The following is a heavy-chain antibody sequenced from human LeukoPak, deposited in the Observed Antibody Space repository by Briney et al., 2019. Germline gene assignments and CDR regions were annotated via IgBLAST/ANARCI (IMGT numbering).Heavy chain of an antibody. CDR3: ARVNPLGYFDQ. CDR2: VFYSRNS. CDR1: GGFTSAYY. Sequence: PSGTLSLTCTVSGGFTSAYYWSWVRQPLGKGLEWIGSVFYSRNSNYNPSLTRRVAMSVDTSKSHFSLKLTSVIAADTAVYYCARVNPLGYFDQWGQGTLVAVSS. J-gene: IGHJ4*02. V-gene: IGHV4-59*13.